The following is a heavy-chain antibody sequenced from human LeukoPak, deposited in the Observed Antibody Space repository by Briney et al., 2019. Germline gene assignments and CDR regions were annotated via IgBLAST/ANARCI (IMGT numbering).Heavy chain of an antibody. V-gene: IGHV4-39*07. J-gene: IGHJ2*01. Sequence: SETLSLTCTVSGGSISSRSYYWGWIRQPPGKGLEWIGSIYYSGSTYYKPSLKSRVTISVDTSKNQFSLKLTSVTAADTAVYYYARVYYSSSYDYWYFDLWGRGTLVTVSS. CDR2: IYYSGST. CDR3: ARVYYSSSYDYWYFDL. D-gene: IGHD6-13*01. CDR1: GGSISSRSYY.